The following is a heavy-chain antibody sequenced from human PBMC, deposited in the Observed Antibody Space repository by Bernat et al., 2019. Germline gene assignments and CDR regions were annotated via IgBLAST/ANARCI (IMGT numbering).Heavy chain of an antibody. CDR3: AKCCSSTSCYLGGSLFDY. V-gene: IGHV1-46*01. CDR1: GYTFTSYY. Sequence: LVQSGAEVKKPGASVKVSCKASGYTFTSYYMHWVRQAPGQGLEWMGIINPSGGSTSYAQKFQGRVTMTRDTSTSTVYMELSSLRSEDTAVYYCAKCCSSTSCYLGGSLFDYWGQGTLVTVSS. D-gene: IGHD2-2*01. J-gene: IGHJ4*02. CDR2: INPSGGST.